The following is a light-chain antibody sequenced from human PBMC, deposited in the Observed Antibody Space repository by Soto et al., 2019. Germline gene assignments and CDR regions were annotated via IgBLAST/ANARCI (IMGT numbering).Light chain of an antibody. V-gene: IGKV1-6*01. CDR2: ATS. Sequence: AIQMTQSPSSLSASVGDRVTITCRASQGIRNDLGWYQQRPGEAPKLLIYATSKLQRGVPSRFSGSGSGTDFTLTISSLQPEDFATYYCLQDYNYPRTFGQGTKVEIK. CDR1: QGIRND. J-gene: IGKJ1*01. CDR3: LQDYNYPRT.